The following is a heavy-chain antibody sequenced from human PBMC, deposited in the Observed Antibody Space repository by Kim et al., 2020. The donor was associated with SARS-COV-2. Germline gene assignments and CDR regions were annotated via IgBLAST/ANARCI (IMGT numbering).Heavy chain of an antibody. CDR2: GGST. V-gene: IGHV3-53*04. CDR3: ARESYGMDV. J-gene: IGHJ6*02. Sequence: GGSTFYADSVKGRFTISRHKSKNTLYLQMNSLRAEDTAVYYCARESYGMDVWGQGTTVTVSS.